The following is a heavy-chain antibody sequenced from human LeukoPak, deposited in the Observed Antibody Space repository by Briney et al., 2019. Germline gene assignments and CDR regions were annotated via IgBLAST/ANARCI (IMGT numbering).Heavy chain of an antibody. CDR2: INPSGGST. V-gene: IGHV1-46*01. D-gene: IGHD3-10*01. Sequence: VASVKVSCKASGYTFTSYYMHWVRQAPGQGLEWMGIINPSGGSTSYAQKFQGRVTMTRDTSTSTVYMELSSLRSEDTAVYYCARGPQFGVGYGSGSYPPEYFQHWGQGTLVTVSS. J-gene: IGHJ1*01. CDR1: GYTFTSYY. CDR3: ARGPQFGVGYGSGSYPPEYFQH.